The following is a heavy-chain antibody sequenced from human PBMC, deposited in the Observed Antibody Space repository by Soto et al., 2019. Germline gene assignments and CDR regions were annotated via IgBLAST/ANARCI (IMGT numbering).Heavy chain of an antibody. V-gene: IGHV3-9*01. CDR1: GFTFDDYA. CDR2: ISWNSGSI. CDR3: AKDAFAKGGMDV. J-gene: IGHJ6*02. D-gene: IGHD3-16*01. Sequence: EVQLVESGGGLVQPGRSLRLSCAASGFTFDDYAMHWVRQAPGKGLEWVSGISWNSGSIGYADSVKGRFTISRDNAKNSLYLQMNSLRAEDTALYYCAKDAFAKGGMDVWGQGTTVTVSS.